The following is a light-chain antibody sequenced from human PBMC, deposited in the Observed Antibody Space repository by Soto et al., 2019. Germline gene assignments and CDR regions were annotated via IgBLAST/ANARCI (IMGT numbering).Light chain of an antibody. Sequence: EIVLTQSPGTLSLSAGERATLSCEASQSVYSSHLAWYQQKPGQSPRLLIYGAVSRATGIPARFSGSASGTEFTLSISRLEPEDSAVYYCQQYGFPSWTFGQGTKVEV. J-gene: IGKJ1*01. V-gene: IGKV3-20*01. CDR1: QSVYSSH. CDR3: QQYGFPSWT. CDR2: GAV.